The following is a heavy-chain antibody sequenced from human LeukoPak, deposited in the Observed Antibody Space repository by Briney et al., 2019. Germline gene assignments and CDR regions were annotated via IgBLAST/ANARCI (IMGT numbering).Heavy chain of an antibody. CDR3: ARGPVTIFGVVTIDY. D-gene: IGHD3-3*01. V-gene: IGHV1-18*01. CDR1: GYTFTSYG. Sequence: GASVKVSCKASGYTFTSYGISWVRQAPGQGLEWMGWISAYNGNTNYAQKLQGRVTMTTDTSTSTAYMELRSLRSDDTAVYYCARGPVTIFGVVTIDYWGQGTLATVSS. CDR2: ISAYNGNT. J-gene: IGHJ4*02.